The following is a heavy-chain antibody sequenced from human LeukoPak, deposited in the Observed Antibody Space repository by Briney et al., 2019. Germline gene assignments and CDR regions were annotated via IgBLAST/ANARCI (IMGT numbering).Heavy chain of an antibody. Sequence: GGSLRLSCAASGFTVSSNYMSWVRQAPGKGLEWVSLIYSGGSTYYADSVKGRFTISRDNSKNTLYLQMNSLSAEDTAVYYCARVKGYSNSHFDYWGQGTLVTVSS. CDR1: GFTVSSNY. V-gene: IGHV3-66*01. D-gene: IGHD4-11*01. CDR2: IYSGGST. J-gene: IGHJ4*02. CDR3: ARVKGYSNSHFDY.